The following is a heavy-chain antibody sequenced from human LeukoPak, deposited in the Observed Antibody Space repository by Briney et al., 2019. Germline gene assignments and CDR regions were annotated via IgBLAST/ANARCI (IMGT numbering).Heavy chain of an antibody. Sequence: ASVKVSCKASGYTFTGYYMHWVRQAPGQGLEWMGWINPNSGGTNYAQKFQGRVTMTRDTSISTAYMELSRLRSDDTAVYYCARVWLSGGSCYDFDYWGQGTLVTVSS. V-gene: IGHV1-2*02. CDR2: INPNSGGT. CDR3: ARVWLSGGSCYDFDY. J-gene: IGHJ4*02. D-gene: IGHD2-15*01. CDR1: GYTFTGYY.